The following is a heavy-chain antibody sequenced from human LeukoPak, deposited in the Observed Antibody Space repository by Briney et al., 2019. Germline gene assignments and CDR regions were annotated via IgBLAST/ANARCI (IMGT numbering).Heavy chain of an antibody. CDR3: VRSRGIPAAIDF. Sequence: GESLKISCKDSGYSFTSHWIGWVRQMPGKGLEWMGIIYPGDSDTRYSPSLQGQVTISADKSIRTAYLQWTSLKASDSAMYYSVRSRGIPAAIDFWGQGTLVTVSS. J-gene: IGHJ1*01. CDR1: GYSFTSHW. D-gene: IGHD2-2*02. V-gene: IGHV5-51*01. CDR2: IYPGDSDT.